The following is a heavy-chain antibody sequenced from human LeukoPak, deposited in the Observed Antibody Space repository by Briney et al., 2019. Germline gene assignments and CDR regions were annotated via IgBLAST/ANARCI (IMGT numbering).Heavy chain of an antibody. J-gene: IGHJ4*02. D-gene: IGHD1-7*01. CDR1: GFSLSSHW. Sequence: EGSLRLSCAASGFSLSSHWMTWVRQAPGKGLEWVANINQDGSAKYYVGSVKGRFTISRDNATNSMYLQMNSLRAEDTAVYYCAKWEIRGTAHQLDYWGQGTLVTVSS. CDR2: INQDGSAK. V-gene: IGHV3-7*01. CDR3: AKWEIRGTAHQLDY.